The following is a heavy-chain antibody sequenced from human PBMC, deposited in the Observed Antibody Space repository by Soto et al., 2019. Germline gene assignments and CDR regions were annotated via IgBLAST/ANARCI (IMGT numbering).Heavy chain of an antibody. D-gene: IGHD6-13*01. Sequence: GGSMRLSCAASGFNFISYGMSWVSQAPGKGLEWVSAISGSGGSTYYADSVKGRFTFSRDNSKNTLYLQMNSLRAEDTAVYYCAKGSGSSWYSTWGQGTLVTVSS. CDR3: AKGSGSSWYST. CDR2: ISGSGGST. CDR1: GFNFISYG. J-gene: IGHJ4*02. V-gene: IGHV3-23*01.